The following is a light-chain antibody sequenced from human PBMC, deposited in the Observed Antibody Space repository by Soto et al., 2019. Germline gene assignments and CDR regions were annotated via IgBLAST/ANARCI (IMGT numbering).Light chain of an antibody. CDR1: SSNIGKHG. J-gene: IGLJ2*01. CDR2: YDD. Sequence: QSVLTQPPSVSGAPRQRVTISCSGSSSNIGKHGVNWYQQVPGKAPKLLIYYDDLLPSGVSDRFSGSKSGTSASLAISGLQSEDEADYYCAAWDNSLAGSVVFGGGTKVTVL. CDR3: AAWDNSLAGSVV. V-gene: IGLV1-36*01.